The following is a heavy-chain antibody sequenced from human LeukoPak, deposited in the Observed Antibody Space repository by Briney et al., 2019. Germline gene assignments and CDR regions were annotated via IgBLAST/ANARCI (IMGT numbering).Heavy chain of an antibody. CDR1: GFTFSNYA. D-gene: IGHD4-23*01. V-gene: IGHV3-23*01. CDR3: ARGRGADYGGNSGYFDY. Sequence: GGSLRLSCAASGFTFSNYAMSWVRQAPGKGLEWVSGISGSGGSTYYADSVKGRFTISRDNPKNTLYVQMNSLRAEDTAVYYCARGRGADYGGNSGYFDYWGQGTLVTVSS. J-gene: IGHJ4*02. CDR2: ISGSGGST.